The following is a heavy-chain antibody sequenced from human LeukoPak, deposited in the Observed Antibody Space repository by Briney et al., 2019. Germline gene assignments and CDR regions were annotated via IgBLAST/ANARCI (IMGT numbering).Heavy chain of an antibody. J-gene: IGHJ4*02. CDR1: GGSISSYY. CDR3: ARDIYGGNSYYFDY. CDR2: IYTSGST. Sequence: SETLSLTCTVSGGSISSYYWSWIRQPAGKGLAWIGRIYTSGSTNYNPSLKSRVTMSVDTSKNQFSLKLSSVTAADTAVYYCARDIYGGNSYYFDYWGQGTLVTVSS. V-gene: IGHV4-4*07. D-gene: IGHD4-23*01.